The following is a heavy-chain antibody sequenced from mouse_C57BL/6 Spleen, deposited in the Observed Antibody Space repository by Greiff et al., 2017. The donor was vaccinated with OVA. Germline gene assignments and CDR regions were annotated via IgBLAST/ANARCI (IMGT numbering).Heavy chain of an antibody. CDR1: GYTFTSYW. CDR3: ASSRGSSPYYFDY. CDR2: IHPNSGST. J-gene: IGHJ2*01. Sequence: QVQLQQPGAELVKPGASVKLSCKASGYTFTSYWMHWVKQRPGQGLEWIGMIHPNSGSTNYNEKFKSKATLTIDKSSSTAYMQLSSLTSEDSAVYYCASSRGSSPYYFDYWGKGTTLTVSS. V-gene: IGHV1-64*01. D-gene: IGHD1-1*01.